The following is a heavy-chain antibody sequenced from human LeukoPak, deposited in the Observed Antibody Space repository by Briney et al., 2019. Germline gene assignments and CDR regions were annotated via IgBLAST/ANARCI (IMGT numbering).Heavy chain of an antibody. CDR1: GFTVSNNY. D-gene: IGHD3-10*01. Sequence: GGSLRLSCAASGFTVSNNYMSWVRQAPGKGLEWVSAISGSGGSTYYADSVKGRFTISRDNSKNTLYLQMNSLRAEDTAVCYCAKAPYGSGSYWVDYWGQGTLVTVSS. V-gene: IGHV3-23*01. J-gene: IGHJ4*02. CDR3: AKAPYGSGSYWVDY. CDR2: ISGSGGST.